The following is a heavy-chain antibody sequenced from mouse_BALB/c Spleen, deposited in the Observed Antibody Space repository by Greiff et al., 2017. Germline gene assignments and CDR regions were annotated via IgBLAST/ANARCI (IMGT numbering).Heavy chain of an antibody. CDR1: GYTFTDYW. V-gene: IGHV1-69*01. Sequence: VQLQQPGAELVMPGASVKMSCKASGYTFTDYWMHWVKQRPGQGLEWIGAIDTSDSYTSYNQKFKGKATLTVDESSSTAYMQLSSLTSEDSAVYYCARRGYYFDDWGQGTTLTVSS. CDR3: ARRGYYFDD. J-gene: IGHJ2*01. CDR2: IDTSDSYT.